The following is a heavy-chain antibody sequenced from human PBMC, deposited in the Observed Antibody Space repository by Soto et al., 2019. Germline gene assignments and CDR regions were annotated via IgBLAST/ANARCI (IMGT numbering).Heavy chain of an antibody. CDR3: AKETRGYSAFTMGRYFDY. Sequence: QPGGSLRLSCAASGFTFSSYGMHWVRQAPGKGLEWVAVISYNGSNKYYADSVKGRFTISRDNSKNTLYLQMNSLRAEDTAVYYCAKETRGYSAFTMGRYFDYWGQGTLVTVSS. CDR2: ISYNGSNK. CDR1: GFTFSSYG. J-gene: IGHJ4*02. D-gene: IGHD5-18*01. V-gene: IGHV3-30*18.